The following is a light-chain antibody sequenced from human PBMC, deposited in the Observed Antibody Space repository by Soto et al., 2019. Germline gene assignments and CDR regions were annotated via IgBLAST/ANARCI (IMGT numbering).Light chain of an antibody. Sequence: QSVLTQPPSVSGAPGQRVTISCTGSSANIGAGYDGHWYQQLPGTAPKLLISGNSNRPSGVPDRFSGSKSGTSASLAITGLQAEDEADYYCQAYDSSLSGSVVFGGGTKLTVL. V-gene: IGLV1-40*01. CDR1: SANIGAGYD. J-gene: IGLJ2*01. CDR3: QAYDSSLSGSVV. CDR2: GNS.